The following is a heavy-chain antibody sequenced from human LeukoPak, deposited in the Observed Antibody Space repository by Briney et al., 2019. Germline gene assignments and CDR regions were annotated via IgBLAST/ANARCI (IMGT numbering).Heavy chain of an antibody. J-gene: IGHJ6*03. D-gene: IGHD5-18*01. CDR2: IYTSGST. CDR1: GGSISSFY. Sequence: SETLSLTCTVSGGSISSFYWSWIRQPAGKGLEWIGRIYTSGSTNYNPSLKSRVTMSVDTSKNQFSLKLSSVTAADTAVYYCARDPGYSYGGPHDYMDVWGKGTTVTVSS. V-gene: IGHV4-4*07. CDR3: ARDPGYSYGGPHDYMDV.